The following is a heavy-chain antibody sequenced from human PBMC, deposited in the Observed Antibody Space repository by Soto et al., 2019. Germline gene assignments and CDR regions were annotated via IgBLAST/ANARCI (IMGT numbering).Heavy chain of an antibody. CDR3: AKDWSVLRFLEWQTHYYFDY. CDR2: ISGSGGST. V-gene: IGHV3-23*01. CDR1: GFTFSSYA. Sequence: EVQLLESGGGLVQPGGSLRLSCAASGFTFSSYAMSWVRQAPGKGLEWVSAISGSGGSTYYADSVKGRFTISRDNSKNTLYLQMNSLRAEDTAVYYCAKDWSVLRFLEWQTHYYFDYWGQGTLVTVSS. J-gene: IGHJ4*02. D-gene: IGHD3-3*01.